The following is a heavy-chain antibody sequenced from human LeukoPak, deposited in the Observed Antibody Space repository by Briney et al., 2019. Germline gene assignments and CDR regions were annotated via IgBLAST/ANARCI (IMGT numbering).Heavy chain of an antibody. D-gene: IGHD2-8*01. CDR1: GGSISSSSYY. Sequence: KPSETLSLTCTVSGGSISSSSYYWGWIRQPPGKGLEWIGSIYYSGSTYYNPSLKSRVTISVDTSKNQSSLKLSSVTAADTAVYYCARHFVLMVSPNDAFDIWGQGTMVTVSS. CDR2: IYYSGST. CDR3: ARHFVLMVSPNDAFDI. J-gene: IGHJ3*02. V-gene: IGHV4-39*01.